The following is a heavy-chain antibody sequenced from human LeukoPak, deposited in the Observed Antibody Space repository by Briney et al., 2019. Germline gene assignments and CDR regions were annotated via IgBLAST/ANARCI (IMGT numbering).Heavy chain of an antibody. CDR3: ARGGNYFRFDP. CDR2: ISAYNGNT. J-gene: IGHJ5*02. Sequence: ASVKVSCTPSGYTFTNYIISWVRQAPGQGLEWMGWISAYNGNTNYAKKLQGRVTMTTDTSTATAYMELRSLRSDDTAVYYCARGGNYFRFDPWGQGTLVTVSS. CDR1: GYTFTNYI. V-gene: IGHV1-18*01. D-gene: IGHD1-26*01.